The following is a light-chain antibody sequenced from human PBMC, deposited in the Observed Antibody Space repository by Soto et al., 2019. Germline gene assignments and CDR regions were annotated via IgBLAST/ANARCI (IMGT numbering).Light chain of an antibody. Sequence: DIQMTQSPSSLSAAVGDRVTITCQASQDITNFLNWYQQTPGKAPKVLIFDASNLKTGVPSRFSASGSGTDFTFTINNLQPEDIATYYCQQYDSFPYTFGQGTNLEIK. CDR3: QQYDSFPYT. J-gene: IGKJ2*01. CDR1: QDITNF. V-gene: IGKV1-33*01. CDR2: DAS.